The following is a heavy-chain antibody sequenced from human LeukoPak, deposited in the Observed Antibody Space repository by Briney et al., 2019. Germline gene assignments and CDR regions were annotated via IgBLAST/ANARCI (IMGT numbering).Heavy chain of an antibody. CDR2: IRYDGSNK. CDR1: GFTFSSYG. J-gene: IGHJ4*02. Sequence: PGGSLRLSCAASGFTFSSYGMHWVRQAPGKGLEWVAFIRYDGSNKYYADSVKGRFTISRDNSKNTLNLQMNSLRAEDTAVYYCAKDLLSEAIVVSLDYWGQGTLVTVSS. V-gene: IGHV3-30*02. D-gene: IGHD2-21*01. CDR3: AKDLLSEAIVVSLDY.